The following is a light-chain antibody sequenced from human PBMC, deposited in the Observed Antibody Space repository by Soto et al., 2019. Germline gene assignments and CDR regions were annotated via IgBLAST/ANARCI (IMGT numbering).Light chain of an antibody. V-gene: IGKV3-15*01. CDR3: QQYNNWPRIT. CDR2: DAS. J-gene: IGKJ5*01. CDR1: QSVSTK. Sequence: FVVTQSPYTLSLSPGETATLSCRASQSVSTKLAWYQQKPGQAPRILIYDASTRATGIPARFSGSGSGTEFTLTISSLQSEDFAVYYCQQYNNWPRITFGQGTRLEIK.